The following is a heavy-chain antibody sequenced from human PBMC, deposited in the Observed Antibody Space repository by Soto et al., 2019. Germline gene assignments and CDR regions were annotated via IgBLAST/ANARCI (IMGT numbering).Heavy chain of an antibody. J-gene: IGHJ3*02. Sequence: YRGSTNYNASLKSRVTISVDKSKNQFSLKLSSVTAADTAVYYCARGVVGATTNAFDIWGQGTMVTVS. CDR2: YRGST. CDR3: ARGVVGATTNAFDI. D-gene: IGHD1-26*01. V-gene: IGHV4-59*09.